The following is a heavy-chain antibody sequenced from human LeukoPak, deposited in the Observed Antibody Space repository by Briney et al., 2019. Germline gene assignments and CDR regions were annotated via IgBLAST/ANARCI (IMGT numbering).Heavy chain of an antibody. D-gene: IGHD2-2*01. J-gene: IGHJ4*02. Sequence: ASVKVSCKASGYTFTGYYMHWVRQAPGQGPEWMGRINPNSGGTNYAQKFQGRVTMTRDTSISTAYMELSRLRSDDTAVYYCVRIYCSTTTCYPDYWGQGTLVTVSS. V-gene: IGHV1-2*06. CDR2: INPNSGGT. CDR1: GYTFTGYY. CDR3: VRIYCSTTTCYPDY.